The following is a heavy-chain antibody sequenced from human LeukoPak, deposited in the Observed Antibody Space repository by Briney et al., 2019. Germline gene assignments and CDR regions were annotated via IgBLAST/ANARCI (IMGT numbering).Heavy chain of an antibody. CDR3: ATEGEDIVVASNWFDP. V-gene: IGHV3-23*01. CDR1: GFTFSSYS. D-gene: IGHD2-2*01. J-gene: IGHJ5*02. CDR2: ISGSGGST. Sequence: PGGSLRLSCAASGFTFSSYSMNWVRQAPGKGLEWVSAISGSGGSTYYADSVKARFTISRDNSKNTLYLQMNSLRAEDTAVYYCATEGEDIVVASNWFDPWGQGTLVTVSS.